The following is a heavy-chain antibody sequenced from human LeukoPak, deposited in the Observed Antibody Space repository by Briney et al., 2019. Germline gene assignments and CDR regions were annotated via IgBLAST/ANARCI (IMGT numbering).Heavy chain of an antibody. CDR3: ASGSSSSEDDY. Sequence: GASVKVSCKASGYTFASYYMHWVRQAPGQGLEWMGIINPSGGSTSYAQKFQGRVTMTRDTSISTAYMELSRLRSDDTAVYYCASGSSSSEDDYWGQGTLVTVSS. CDR2: INPSGGST. D-gene: IGHD6-6*01. J-gene: IGHJ4*02. V-gene: IGHV1-46*01. CDR1: GYTFASYY.